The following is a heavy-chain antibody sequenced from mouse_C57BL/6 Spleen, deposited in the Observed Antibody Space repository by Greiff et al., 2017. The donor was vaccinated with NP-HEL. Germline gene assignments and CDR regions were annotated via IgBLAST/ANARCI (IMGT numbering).Heavy chain of an antibody. D-gene: IGHD1-1*01. CDR2: IDPSDSYT. CDR1: GYTFTSYW. Sequence: QVQLQQPGAELVKPGASVKLSCKASGYTFTSYWMQWVKQRPGQGLEWIGEIDPSDSYTNYNQKFKGKATLTVDTSSSTAYMQLSSLTSEDSAVYYCATVVAENFDYWGQGTTLTVSS. J-gene: IGHJ2*01. V-gene: IGHV1-50*01. CDR3: ATVVAENFDY.